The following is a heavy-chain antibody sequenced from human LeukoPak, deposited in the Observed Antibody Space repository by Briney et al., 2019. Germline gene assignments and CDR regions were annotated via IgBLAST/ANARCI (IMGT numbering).Heavy chain of an antibody. J-gene: IGHJ4*02. CDR2: IKQDGSEK. D-gene: IGHD2-2*01. Sequence: GGSLRLSCAASGFTFSSYWMSWVRQAPGKGLEWVANIKQDGSEKYYVDSVKGRFTISRGNAKNSLYLQMNSLRAEDTAVYYCARRYCSSTSCKFDYWGQGTLVTVSS. CDR1: GFTFSSYW. CDR3: ARRYCSSTSCKFDY. V-gene: IGHV3-7*01.